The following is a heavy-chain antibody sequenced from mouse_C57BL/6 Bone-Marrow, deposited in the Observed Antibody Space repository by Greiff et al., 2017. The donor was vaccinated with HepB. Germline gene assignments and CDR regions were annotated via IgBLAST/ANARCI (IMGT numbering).Heavy chain of an antibody. CDR2: IYPGDGDT. CDR1: GYAFSSSW. J-gene: IGHJ4*01. Sequence: QVQLQQSGPELVKPGASVKISCKASGYAFSSSWMNWVKQRPGKGLEWIGRIYPGDGDTNYNGKFKGKATLTADKSSSTAYMQLSSLTSEDSAVYFCARQLGRRVDYWSQGTSVTVSS. V-gene: IGHV1-82*01. D-gene: IGHD4-1*02. CDR3: ARQLGRRVDY.